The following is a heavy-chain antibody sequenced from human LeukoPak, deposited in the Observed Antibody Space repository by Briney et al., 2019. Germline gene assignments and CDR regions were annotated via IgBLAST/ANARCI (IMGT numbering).Heavy chain of an antibody. D-gene: IGHD3-10*01. CDR2: ISSSSTYI. V-gene: IGHV3-21*01. CDR3: TRGSTVRGAKYYFDY. Sequence: PGGSLRLSCAASGFIFSSYRMDWVRQAPGKGLEWVSSISSSSTYIYYADSVKGRFTISRDNAKNSLFLQVNSLTAEDTAVYYCTRGSTVRGAKYYFDYWGQGALVTVSS. J-gene: IGHJ4*02. CDR1: GFIFSSYR.